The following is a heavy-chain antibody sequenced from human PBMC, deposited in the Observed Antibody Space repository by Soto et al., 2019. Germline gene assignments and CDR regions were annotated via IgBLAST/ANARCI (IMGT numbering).Heavy chain of an antibody. CDR2: ISGSGGST. D-gene: IGHD3-22*01. CDR1: GFTFNSYA. J-gene: IGHJ4*02. CDR3: ARDYYDNSGYYSIGDYFDY. V-gene: IGHV3-23*01. Sequence: GGSLRLSCAASGFTFNSYAMSWVRQAPGKGLEWVSAISGSGGSTYYADSVRGRFTISRDNAKNSLYLQMNSLRAEDTAVYYCARDYYDNSGYYSIGDYFDYWGQGALVTVSS.